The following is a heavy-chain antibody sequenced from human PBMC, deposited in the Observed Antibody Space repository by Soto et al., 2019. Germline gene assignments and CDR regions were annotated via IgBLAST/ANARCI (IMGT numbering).Heavy chain of an antibody. V-gene: IGHV3-23*01. Sequence: LRLSCAASGFTFSIYAMTWVRQSPGKGLEWVSSMSRTGDNTYYADSVKGRFTISRDNSKDTLYLQMNSLRAEDTAIYYCAKDQSNSNPLYYFDFWGPGTLVTVSS. J-gene: IGHJ4*02. CDR1: GFTFSIYA. CDR2: MSRTGDNT. D-gene: IGHD3-22*01. CDR3: AKDQSNSNPLYYFDF.